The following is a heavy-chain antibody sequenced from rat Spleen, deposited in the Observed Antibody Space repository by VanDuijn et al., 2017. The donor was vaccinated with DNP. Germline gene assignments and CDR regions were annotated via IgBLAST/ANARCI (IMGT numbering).Heavy chain of an antibody. CDR2: INTDGSST. CDR1: GFTFSSYW. J-gene: IGHJ3*01. D-gene: IGHD1-3*01. V-gene: IGHV5-58*01. CDR3: GTGATVGFPD. Sequence: EVQLVESGGGLVQPGNSLKLSCVASGFTFSSYWMYWIRQAPGKGLEWLSSINTDGSSTYYPYSVKGRFTISSDNARSTLYLQIESLRSEDTATYYCGTGATVGFPDWGQGTLVSVSS.